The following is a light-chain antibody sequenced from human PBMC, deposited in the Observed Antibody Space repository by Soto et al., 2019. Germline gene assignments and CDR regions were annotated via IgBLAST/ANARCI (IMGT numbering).Light chain of an antibody. CDR2: GAS. CDR3: QQYGNSPLT. V-gene: IGKV3-20*01. Sequence: EIVLTQSPGTLSLSPGERATLYCRASRSITSSYLAWYQQKPGQAPRLLIYGASSRATGIPDRFSGSGSGTDFTLTISRLESEDFAVYHCQQYGNSPLTFGGGTKVDI. CDR1: RSITSSY. J-gene: IGKJ4*01.